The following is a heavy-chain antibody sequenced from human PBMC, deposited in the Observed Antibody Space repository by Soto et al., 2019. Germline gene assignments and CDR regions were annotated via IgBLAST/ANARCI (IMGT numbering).Heavy chain of an antibody. J-gene: IGHJ4*02. CDR3: AKDSNAYNWNRGLVDS. D-gene: IGHD1-20*01. V-gene: IGHV3-30*18. Sequence: PGGSLRLSCAASGFTFTIYGMHWVRQAPGKGLEWVAVISYDGSYKFYPDSVKGRFTISRDNSKNTLYLQMNSLRPEDTAVYYRAKDSNAYNWNRGLVDSWGQGTLVTVSS. CDR1: GFTFTIYG. CDR2: ISYDGSYK.